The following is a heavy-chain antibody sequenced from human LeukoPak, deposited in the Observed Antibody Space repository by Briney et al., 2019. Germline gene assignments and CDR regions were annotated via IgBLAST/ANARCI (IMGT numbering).Heavy chain of an antibody. D-gene: IGHD1-26*01. CDR1: GFPFSSYS. J-gene: IGHJ6*03. V-gene: IGHV3-21*01. CDR3: ARDSGVGATYYYYYYMDV. Sequence: GGSLRLSFAASGFPFSSYSMNWVRPAPGKGLEWVSSINSSSSYIYYADSVKGRFTISRDNAKNSLYLQMNSLRAEDTAVYYCARDSGVGATYYYYYYMDVWGKGTTVTVSS. CDR2: INSSSSYI.